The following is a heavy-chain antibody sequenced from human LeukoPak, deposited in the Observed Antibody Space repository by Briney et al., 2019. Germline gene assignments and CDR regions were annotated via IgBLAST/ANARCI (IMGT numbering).Heavy chain of an antibody. CDR1: GFTFRSYA. V-gene: IGHV3-23*01. Sequence: GGSLRLSCAASGFTFRSYALTWAPKAPGKGLDGASPISGSGGSTYYADSVKGRFTISRDNSKNTLYLQMNSLRAEDTAVYYCANSPYSNYVGWFDPWGQGTLVTVSS. CDR3: ANSPYSNYVGWFDP. D-gene: IGHD4-11*01. J-gene: IGHJ5*02. CDR2: ISGSGGST.